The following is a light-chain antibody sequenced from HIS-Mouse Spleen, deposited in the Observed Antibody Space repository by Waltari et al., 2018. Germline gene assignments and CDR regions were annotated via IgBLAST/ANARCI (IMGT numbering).Light chain of an antibody. V-gene: IGLV3-10*01. CDR2: EDS. CDR3: YSTDSSGNHRV. CDR1: ALPKKY. J-gene: IGLJ2*01. Sequence: SYELTQPPSVSVSPGQTARITCSGDALPKKYAYWYQQKSGQAPGLVIYEDSKRTSGIPEGFSGSSSGTMATLTISEAQVEDEADYYCYSTDSSGNHRVFGGGTKLTVL.